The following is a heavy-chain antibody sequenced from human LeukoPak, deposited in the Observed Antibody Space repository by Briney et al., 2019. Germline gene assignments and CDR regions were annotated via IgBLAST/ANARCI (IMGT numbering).Heavy chain of an antibody. CDR3: ARHRGAYCGGGSCYSSYYFDS. CDR2: IYYSGTI. V-gene: IGHV4-59*08. Sequence: TSETLSLTRTVSGGSICSYYWSWIRQPPGKGLEWIGYIYYSGTINYNPSLKSRVTISVDTSKHQFSLRLSSVTAADTAVYYCARHRGAYCGGGSCYSSYYFDSWGQGTLVTVSS. J-gene: IGHJ4*02. CDR1: GGSICSYY. D-gene: IGHD2-15*01.